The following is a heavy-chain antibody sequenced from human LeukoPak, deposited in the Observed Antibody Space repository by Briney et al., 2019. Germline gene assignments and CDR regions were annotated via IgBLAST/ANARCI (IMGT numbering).Heavy chain of an antibody. CDR2: IWYDRSNK. J-gene: IGHJ6*02. V-gene: IGHV3-33*08. CDR3: ARDPGCGGDFPPPYYYGMDV. D-gene: IGHD2-21*02. CDR1: GFTFSSYG. Sequence: GGSLRLSCAASGFTFSSYGMHWVRQAPGKGLEWVAVIWYDRSNKYYADSVKGRFTISRDNSKNTLYLQMNSLRAEDTAVYYCARDPGCGGDFPPPYYYGMDVWGQGTTVTVSS.